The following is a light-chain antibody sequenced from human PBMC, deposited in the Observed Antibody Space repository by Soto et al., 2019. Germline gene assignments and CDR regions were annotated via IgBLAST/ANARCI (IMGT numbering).Light chain of an antibody. CDR1: QSVANNY. CDR2: GAS. V-gene: IGKV3-20*01. Sequence: EIVLTQSPGSLSLSPGQRATLSCRASQSVANNYLAWYQQKRGQSPRLLIYGASHRATGIPDRFSGSGSGTDFTLTISRLEPEDFAVYYCQRYGSSFTFGQGTKLEIK. J-gene: IGKJ2*01. CDR3: QRYGSSFT.